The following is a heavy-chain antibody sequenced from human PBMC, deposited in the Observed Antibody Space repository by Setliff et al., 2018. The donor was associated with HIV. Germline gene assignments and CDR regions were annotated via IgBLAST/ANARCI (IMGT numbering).Heavy chain of an antibody. V-gene: IGHV1-69*02. CDR3: ARSDCSSVRCYLGHAFEI. CDR1: GGTFSDYT. D-gene: IGHD2-15*01. Sequence: SVKVSCKASGGTFSDYTVNWVRQAPGQGLEWMGRIIPIISIENYAQKFQGRVTITADKSTSTAYMELNSLRSDDTAIYYCARSDCSSVRCYLGHAFEIWGQGTMVTVSS. J-gene: IGHJ3*02. CDR2: IIPIISIE.